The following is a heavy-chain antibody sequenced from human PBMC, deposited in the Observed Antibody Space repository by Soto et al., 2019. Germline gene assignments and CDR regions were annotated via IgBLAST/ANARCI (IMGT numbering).Heavy chain of an antibody. CDR2: IYWDDDK. J-gene: IGHJ4*02. CDR1: GFSLSTTGKS. CDR3: AHSRGDGDYFPY. D-gene: IGHD3-16*01. Sequence: QITLKESGPTLMKPTQTLTLTCTFSGFSLSTTGKSVAWIRQPPGKALEWLSVIYWDDDKRYSPSLNTRLTIAKDTSKNQVVLKLTNMDPSDTGTYYCAHSRGDGDYFPYWGQGTLVSVSS. V-gene: IGHV2-5*02.